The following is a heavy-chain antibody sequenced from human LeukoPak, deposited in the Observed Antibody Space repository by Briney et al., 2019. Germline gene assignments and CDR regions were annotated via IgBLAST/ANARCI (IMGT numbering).Heavy chain of an antibody. CDR1: GFTFSSYW. V-gene: IGHV3-7*01. CDR2: IKQDGSEK. CDR3: ARGGTITYYYGSGSYRHGMDV. J-gene: IGHJ6*02. Sequence: GGSLRLSCAASGFTFSSYWMSWVRQAPGKGLEWVADIKQDGSEKYYVDSVKGRFTISRDNAKNSLYLQMNSLRAEDTAVYYCARGGTITYYYGSGSYRHGMDVWGQGTTVTVSS. D-gene: IGHD3-10*01.